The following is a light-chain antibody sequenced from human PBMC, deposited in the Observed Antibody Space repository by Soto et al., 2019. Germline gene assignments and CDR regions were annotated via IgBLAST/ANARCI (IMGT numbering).Light chain of an antibody. Sequence: QSALAQPPSASGTPGQRVTISCSGSNSNIGSNTVNWYQQLPGTAPKLLIYYDNLRPSGVPDRISGSKSGTSASLAISGLQSDDEADYYCAAWYDSLNGRVFGTGTKVTVL. V-gene: IGLV1-44*01. CDR2: YDN. CDR1: NSNIGSNT. J-gene: IGLJ1*01. CDR3: AAWYDSLNGRV.